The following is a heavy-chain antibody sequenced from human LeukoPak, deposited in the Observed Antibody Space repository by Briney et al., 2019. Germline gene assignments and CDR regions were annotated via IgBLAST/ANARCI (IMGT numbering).Heavy chain of an antibody. CDR1: GFTFSNYW. V-gene: IGHV3-7*01. D-gene: IGHD3-22*01. J-gene: IGHJ4*02. Sequence: GGSLRLSCAASGFTFSNYWMSWVRQAPGKGLEWVANINQYGNDKYYVDPVKGRFTISRDNAKNSLYLQMNSLRAEDTAIYYCLREETIVVIREPPPRGQGTLVTVSS. CDR2: INQYGNDK. CDR3: LREETIVVIREPPP.